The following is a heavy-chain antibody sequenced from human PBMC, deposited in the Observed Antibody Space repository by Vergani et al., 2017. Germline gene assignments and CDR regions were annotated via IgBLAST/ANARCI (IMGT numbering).Heavy chain of an antibody. CDR2: ISWNSGSI. V-gene: IGHV3-9*01. J-gene: IGHJ4*02. CDR1: GFTFDDYA. D-gene: IGHD6-19*01. CDR3: AKSVGPVAGPFDY. Sequence: EVQLVESGGGLVQPGRSLRLSCAASGFTFDDYAMHWVRQAPGKGLEWVSGISWNSGSIGYADSVKGRFTISRDNAKNSLYLQMNSLRAEDTALYYCAKSVGPVAGPFDYWGQGTLVTVSS.